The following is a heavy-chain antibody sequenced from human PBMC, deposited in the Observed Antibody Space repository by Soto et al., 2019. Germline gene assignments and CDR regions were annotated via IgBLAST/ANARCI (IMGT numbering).Heavy chain of an antibody. Sequence: EVQLLESGGGLVQPGESLRLSCAASGFTFSTDAMNWVRQAPGKGLEWVSGISGGSTNYADSVRGRFTISRDNSKNTLYLQMKRVRAEDADVDYCENDQIWVGTQWGQGTLVTVSS. J-gene: IGHJ4*02. V-gene: IGHV3-23*01. D-gene: IGHD3-10*01. CDR2: ISGGST. CDR1: GFTFSTDA. CDR3: ENDQIWVGTQ.